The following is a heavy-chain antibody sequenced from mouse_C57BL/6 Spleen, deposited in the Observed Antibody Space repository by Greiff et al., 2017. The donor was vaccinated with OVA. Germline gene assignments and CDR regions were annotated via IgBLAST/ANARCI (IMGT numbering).Heavy chain of an antibody. CDR1: GFTFSDYG. D-gene: IGHD4-1*01. Sequence: EVQGVESGGGLVKPGGSLKLSCAASGFTFSDYGMHWVRQAPEKGLEWVAYISSGSSTIYYADTVKGRFTISRDNAKNTLFLQMTSLRSEDTAMYYCARKDWDGRYFDVWGTGTTVTVSS. J-gene: IGHJ1*03. V-gene: IGHV5-17*01. CDR2: ISSGSSTI. CDR3: ARKDWDGRYFDV.